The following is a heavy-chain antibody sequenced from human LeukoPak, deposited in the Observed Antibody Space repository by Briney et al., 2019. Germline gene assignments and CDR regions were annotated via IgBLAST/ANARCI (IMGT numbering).Heavy chain of an antibody. CDR3: ARDRELLWFDI. D-gene: IGHD3-10*01. Sequence: SEALSHTFIDNVGSISSYYWCWIRPPAPKGVGWVWLIYTSGSTNYNPSLKSRVTMSVDTSKHQFSLKLSSVTAADTAVYYCARDRELLWFDIWGQGTMVTVSS. CDR1: VGSISSYY. V-gene: IGHV4-4*07. CDR2: IYTSGST. J-gene: IGHJ3*02.